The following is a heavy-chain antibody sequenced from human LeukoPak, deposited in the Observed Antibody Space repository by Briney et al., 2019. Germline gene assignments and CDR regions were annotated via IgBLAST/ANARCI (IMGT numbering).Heavy chain of an antibody. V-gene: IGHV3-48*03. CDR3: ARLGSCSGGSCQSLDY. D-gene: IGHD2-15*01. J-gene: IGHJ4*02. CDR2: ISSSTNTI. CDR1: GFTFSRYE. Sequence: GGSLRLSCAASGFTFSRYEMNWVRQAPGMGLEWVSYISSSTNTIYLADSVKGRFTISRDNARNSLYPHMVNLRAEDTAAYYCARLGSCSGGSCQSLDYWGRGILVTVSS.